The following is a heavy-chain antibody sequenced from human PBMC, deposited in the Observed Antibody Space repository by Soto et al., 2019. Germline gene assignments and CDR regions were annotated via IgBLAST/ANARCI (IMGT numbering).Heavy chain of an antibody. CDR3: ARDNGMAGSFDP. Sequence: GGSLRLSCAASGFTFSAYSMNWARQAPGKGLEWVSYITAGSDTIFYADSVKGRFTISRDNAKNSLYLQMNSLRDEDTAVYYCARDNGMAGSFDPWGPGTLVTVSS. CDR1: GFTFSAYS. J-gene: IGHJ5*02. CDR2: ITAGSDTI. V-gene: IGHV3-48*02. D-gene: IGHD2-8*01.